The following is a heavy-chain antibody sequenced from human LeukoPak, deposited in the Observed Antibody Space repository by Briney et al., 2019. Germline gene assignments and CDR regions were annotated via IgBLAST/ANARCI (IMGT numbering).Heavy chain of an antibody. CDR3: ARDWAVADPYYYYGMDV. CDR1: GGSISSSSYY. Sequence: PSETLSLTCTVSGGSISSSSYYWGWIRQPPGKGLEWIGSIYYSGSTYYNPSLKSRVTISVDTSKNQFSLKLSSVTAADTAVYYCARDWAVADPYYYYGMDVWGQGTTVTVSS. CDR2: IYYSGST. V-gene: IGHV4-39*07. D-gene: IGHD6-19*01. J-gene: IGHJ6*02.